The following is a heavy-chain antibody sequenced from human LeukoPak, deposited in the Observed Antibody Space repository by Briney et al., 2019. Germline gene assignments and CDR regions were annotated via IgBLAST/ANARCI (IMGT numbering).Heavy chain of an antibody. V-gene: IGHV3-66*02. Sequence: PGGSLRLSCAASGFTVSSNYMSWVRQAPGKGLEWVSVIYSGGSTYYAGSVKGRFTISRDNSKNTLYLQMNSLRAEDTAVYYCARRGIAVAGTDYWGQGTLVTVSS. CDR1: GFTVSSNY. D-gene: IGHD6-19*01. J-gene: IGHJ4*02. CDR2: IYSGGST. CDR3: ARRGIAVAGTDY.